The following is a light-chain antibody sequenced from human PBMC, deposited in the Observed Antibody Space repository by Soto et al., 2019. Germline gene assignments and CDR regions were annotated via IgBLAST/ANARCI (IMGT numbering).Light chain of an antibody. Sequence: QSVLTQPPSVSGAPGQRVTISCTGSSSNIGAGYYVHWYQQLPGTAPKLLIYGNSNRPSGVPDRFSGSKSGTSASLAITGLEAEDEADYYCQSYDSSLSGGGVFCGGTKLTVL. CDR1: SSNIGAGYY. CDR3: QSYDSSLSGGGV. J-gene: IGLJ2*01. CDR2: GNS. V-gene: IGLV1-40*01.